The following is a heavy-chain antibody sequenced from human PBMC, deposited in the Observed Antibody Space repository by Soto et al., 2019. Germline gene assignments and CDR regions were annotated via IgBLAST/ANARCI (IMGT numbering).Heavy chain of an antibody. J-gene: IGHJ6*02. Sequence: EVQLVESGGGLVKPGGSLRLSCAASGFTFSNAWMSWVRQAPGKGLEWVGRIKRKTDGGTTDYAAPVKGRFTISRDDSKNTLYLQMNSLKTEDTAVYYCTTGIVVAIPSGMDVWGQGTTVTVSS. V-gene: IGHV3-15*01. CDR3: TTGIVVAIPSGMDV. D-gene: IGHD6-19*01. CDR1: GFTFSNAW. CDR2: IKRKTDGGTT.